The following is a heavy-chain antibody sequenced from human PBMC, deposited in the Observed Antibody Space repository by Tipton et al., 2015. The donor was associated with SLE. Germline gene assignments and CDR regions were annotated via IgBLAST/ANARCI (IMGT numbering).Heavy chain of an antibody. CDR3: VKPYTVTTILGMDV. CDR1: GFSFSTYG. J-gene: IGHJ6*02. CDR2: IRNGGGKSDGKT. Sequence: SLRLSCAASGFSFSTYGVAWVRQPPGKGLQWVSTIRNGGGKSDGKTYYAESVRGRFTISRDTSKNTLYLQMNSLRAEDTAVYYCVKPYTVTTILGMDVWGQGTTVTVYS. V-gene: IGHV3-23*01. D-gene: IGHD4-17*01.